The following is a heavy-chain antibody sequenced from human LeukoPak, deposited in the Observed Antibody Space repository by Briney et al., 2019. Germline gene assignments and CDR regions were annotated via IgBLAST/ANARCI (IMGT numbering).Heavy chain of an antibody. V-gene: IGHV3-30*18. Sequence: GRSLRLSCAASGFTFSSYGMHWVRQAPGKGLEWVAVISYDGSKKYSADSVKGRFSISRDNSKNTLYLQVNSLRAEDTAVYYCAKDRGSWNDLSGYYFDYWGQGTLVTVSP. CDR3: AKDRGSWNDLSGYYFDY. D-gene: IGHD1-1*01. CDR2: ISYDGSKK. CDR1: GFTFSSYG. J-gene: IGHJ4*02.